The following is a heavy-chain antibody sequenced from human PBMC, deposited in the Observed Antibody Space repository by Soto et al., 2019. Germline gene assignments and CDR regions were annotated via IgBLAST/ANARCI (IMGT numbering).Heavy chain of an antibody. V-gene: IGHV4-34*01. CDR2: INHSGST. CDR1: GGSFSGYY. D-gene: IGHD5-18*01. J-gene: IGHJ5*02. CDR3: ARGLIDTAMVKDWFDP. Sequence: SETLSLTCAVYGGSFSGYYWSWIRQPPGKGLEWIGEINHSGSTNYNPSLKSRVTISVDTSKNQFSLKLSSVTAADTAVYYCARGLIDTAMVKDWFDPWGQGTLVTVSS.